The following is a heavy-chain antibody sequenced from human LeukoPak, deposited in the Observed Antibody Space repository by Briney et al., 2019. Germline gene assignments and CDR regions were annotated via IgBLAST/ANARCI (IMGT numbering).Heavy chain of an antibody. CDR2: ISGSGGST. Sequence: GGSLRLSCAASGFTFSSYGMHWVRQAPGKGLEWVSAISGSGGSTYYADSVKGRFTISRDNSKNTLYLQMNSLRAEDTAVYYCAKDYYGSGSYYNVIGYWGQGTLVTVSS. D-gene: IGHD3-10*01. CDR3: AKDYYGSGSYYNVIGY. V-gene: IGHV3-23*01. CDR1: GFTFSSYG. J-gene: IGHJ4*02.